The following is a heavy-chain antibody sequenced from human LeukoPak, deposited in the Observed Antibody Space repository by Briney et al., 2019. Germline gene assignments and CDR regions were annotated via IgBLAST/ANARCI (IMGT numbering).Heavy chain of an antibody. Sequence: SETLSLTCTVSGGSISSYYWSWIRQPPGKGLGWIGYIYYSGSTNYNPSLKSRVTISVDTSKNQFSLKLSSVTAADTAVYYCARGGVAVAGTFDYWGQGTLVTVSS. CDR2: IYYSGST. CDR3: ARGGVAVAGTFDY. D-gene: IGHD6-19*01. V-gene: IGHV4-59*01. J-gene: IGHJ4*02. CDR1: GGSISSYY.